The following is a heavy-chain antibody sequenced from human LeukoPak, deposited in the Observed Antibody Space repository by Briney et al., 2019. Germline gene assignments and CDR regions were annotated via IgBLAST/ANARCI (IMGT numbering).Heavy chain of an antibody. D-gene: IGHD6-19*01. Sequence: ASVKVSCKASGYTFTSYDINWVRQATGQRLEWMGRIIPILGIANYAQKFQGRVTMTRNTSISTAYMELSSLRSEDTAVYYCARVLSGPSADNWFDPWGQGTLVTVSS. CDR3: ARVLSGPSADNWFDP. V-gene: IGHV1-8*01. CDR1: GYTFTSYD. J-gene: IGHJ5*02. CDR2: IIPILGIA.